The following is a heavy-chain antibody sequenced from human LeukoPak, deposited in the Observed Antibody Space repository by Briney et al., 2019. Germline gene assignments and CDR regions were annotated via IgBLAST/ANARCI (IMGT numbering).Heavy chain of an antibody. CDR3: ARDRVGATTGFDY. D-gene: IGHD1-26*01. CDR2: IYDSGST. CDR1: GGSIRSSYYY. J-gene: IGHJ4*02. V-gene: IGHV4-39*07. Sequence: SETLSLTCTVSGGSIRSSYYYWGWIRQPPGKGLEWIGSIYDSGSTYYNPSLKSRVTISVDTSKNQFSLKLSSVTAADTAVYYCARDRVGATTGFDYWGQGTLVTVSS.